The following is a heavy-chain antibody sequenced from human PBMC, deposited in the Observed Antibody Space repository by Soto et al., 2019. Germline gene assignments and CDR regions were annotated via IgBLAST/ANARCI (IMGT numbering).Heavy chain of an antibody. V-gene: IGHV1-69*06. CDR1: GGTFSSYA. Sequence: QVQLVQSGAEVKKPGSSVKVSCKASGGTFSSYAISWVRQAPGQGLEWMGGIIPIFGTANYAQKFQGRVTITADKSTKTAEMELRSLRSEDTAVDYCAAPYPPNHLAVVVAGRYYYSDGMDDWGQGTTVTVSS. D-gene: IGHD2-15*01. J-gene: IGHJ6*02. CDR3: AAPYPPNHLAVVVAGRYYYSDGMDD. CDR2: IIPIFGTA.